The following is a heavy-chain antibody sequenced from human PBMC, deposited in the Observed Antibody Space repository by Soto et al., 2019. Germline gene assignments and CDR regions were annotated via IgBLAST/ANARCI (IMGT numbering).Heavy chain of an antibody. J-gene: IGHJ4*02. CDR1: GYSFSDHW. D-gene: IGHD3-10*01. CDR3: AMAEGRALDLDY. V-gene: IGHV5-51*03. Sequence: VHLVQSGAEVKKPGESLKISCKGFGYSFSDHWIAWVRQMPGRGLEWMGLIYPGESDTRYSPSFQGQVTISVDNSISTAYLQWSALKASDTAMYYCAMAEGRALDLDYWGQGTLLTVSS. CDR2: IYPGESDT.